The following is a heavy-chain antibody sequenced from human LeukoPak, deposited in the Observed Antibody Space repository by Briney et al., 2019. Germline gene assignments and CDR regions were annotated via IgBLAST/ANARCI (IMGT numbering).Heavy chain of an antibody. CDR1: GGSISSSNW. CDR3: ARVGDQSGVWYSSGWYPFDY. D-gene: IGHD6-19*01. CDR2: IYHSGST. V-gene: IGHV4-4*02. J-gene: IGHJ4*02. Sequence: SETLSLTCAVSGGSISSSNWWSWVRQPPGKGLEWIGEIYHSGSTNYNPSLKSRVTISVDKSKNQFSLKLSSVTAADTAVYYCARVGDQSGVWYSSGWYPFDYWGQGTLVTVSS.